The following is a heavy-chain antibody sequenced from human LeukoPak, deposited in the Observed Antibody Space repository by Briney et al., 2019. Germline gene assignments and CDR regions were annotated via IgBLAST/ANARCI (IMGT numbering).Heavy chain of an antibody. V-gene: IGHV3-30*04. CDR3: ARDSLYCSSTSCPTDY. D-gene: IGHD2-2*01. CDR2: ISYDGSNK. J-gene: IGHJ4*02. Sequence: GRSLRLPCAASGFTFRSHAMHWVRQAPGKGLEWVAVISYDGSNKYYADSVKGRFTISRDNSKNTLYLQMNSLRAEDTAVYYCARDSLYCSSTSCPTDYWGQGTLVTVSS. CDR1: GFTFRSHA.